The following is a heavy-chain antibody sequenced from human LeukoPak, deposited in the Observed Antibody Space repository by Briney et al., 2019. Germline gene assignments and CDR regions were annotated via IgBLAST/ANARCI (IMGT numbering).Heavy chain of an antibody. J-gene: IGHJ4*02. CDR2: INTNTGNP. Sequence: ASVKVSCKASGYTFTSSALNWVRQAPGQGLEWMGWINTNTGNPTCAQGFTGRFVFSLDTSVSTAYLHISSLEAEDTAIYYCATDLKKGDSGCFDYWGQGTLVTVSS. CDR1: GYTFTSSA. CDR3: ATDLKKGDSGCFDY. D-gene: IGHD6-19*01. V-gene: IGHV7-4-1*02.